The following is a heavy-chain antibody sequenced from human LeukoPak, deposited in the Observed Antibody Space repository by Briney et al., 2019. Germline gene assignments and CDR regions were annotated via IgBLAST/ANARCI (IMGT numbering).Heavy chain of an antibody. CDR3: ARDRSGSDILTGYWYYYYGMDV. J-gene: IGHJ6*02. CDR2: IIPNSGGT. V-gene: IGHV1-2*02. CDR1: GYTFTGYY. Sequence: ASVKVSCKASGYTFTGYYMHWVRPAPGQGLEWMGWIIPNSGGTNYAQKFQGRVTMTRDTSISTAYMELGRLRSGDTAVYYCARDRSGSDILTGYWYYYYGMDVWGQGTTVTVSS. D-gene: IGHD3-9*01.